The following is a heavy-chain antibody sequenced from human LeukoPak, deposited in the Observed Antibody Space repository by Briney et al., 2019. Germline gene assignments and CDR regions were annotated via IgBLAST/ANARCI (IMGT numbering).Heavy chain of an antibody. D-gene: IGHD6-19*01. V-gene: IGHV5-51*01. CDR2: IYPADSDT. CDR3: ARLRNSGWSYFEY. J-gene: IGHJ4*02. Sequence: GESLKISCQNSGYSFTSFWIGWVRHVPGKGLEWVGFIYPADSDTRYSPSFQGQVTLSADKSISTAYLEWSSLKASDTAVYYCARLRNSGWSYFEYWGQGTLVTVSS. CDR1: GYSFTSFW.